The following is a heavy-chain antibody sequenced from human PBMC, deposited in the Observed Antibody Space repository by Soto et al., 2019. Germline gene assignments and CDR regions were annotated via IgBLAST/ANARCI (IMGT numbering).Heavy chain of an antibody. CDR2: IIPIFGTA. V-gene: IGHV1-69*12. J-gene: IGHJ4*02. CDR3: ARETNREGEWIQRSY. CDR1: GGTFSSYA. Sequence: QVQLVQSGAEVKKPGSSVKVSCKASGGTFSSYAISCVRQAPGQGLEWMGGIIPIFGTANYAQKFQGRVTITADESTSTAYMELSSLRSDATAVYYCARETNREGEWIQRSYWGQGTLVTVSS. D-gene: IGHD5-18*01.